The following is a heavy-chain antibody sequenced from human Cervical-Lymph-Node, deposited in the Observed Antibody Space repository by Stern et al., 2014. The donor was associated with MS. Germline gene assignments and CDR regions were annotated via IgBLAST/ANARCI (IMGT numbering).Heavy chain of an antibody. CDR1: EYTHNNYL. CDR2: INPSGAT. Sequence: QVQLVQSGSEVKKPGASVKVSCKASEYTHNNYLIHWVRQAPGQPPAWLGGINPSGATNYAQKVQDRVTMTTDASTSTFYMELSRLRSEDTAVYYCAVRYCSGGRCYSVPDVWGQGTTVIVSS. D-gene: IGHD2-15*01. V-gene: IGHV1-46*02. J-gene: IGHJ6*02. CDR3: AVRYCSGGRCYSVPDV.